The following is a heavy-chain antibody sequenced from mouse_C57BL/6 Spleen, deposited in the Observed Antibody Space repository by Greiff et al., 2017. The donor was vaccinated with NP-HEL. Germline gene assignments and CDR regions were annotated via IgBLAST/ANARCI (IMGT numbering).Heavy chain of an antibody. CDR3: ASTLTAQTGFDY. CDR1: GYTFTSYW. Sequence: QVQLQQPGAELVKPGASVKLSCKASGYTFTSYWMQWVKQRPGQGLEWIGEIDPSDSYTNYNQKFKGKATLTVDTSSSTAYMQLSSLTSEDSAVYYCASTLTAQTGFDYWGQGTLVTVSA. D-gene: IGHD3-2*02. CDR2: IDPSDSYT. V-gene: IGHV1-50*01. J-gene: IGHJ3*01.